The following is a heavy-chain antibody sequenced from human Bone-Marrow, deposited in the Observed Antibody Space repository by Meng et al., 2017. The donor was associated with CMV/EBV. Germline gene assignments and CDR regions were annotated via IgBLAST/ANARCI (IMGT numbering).Heavy chain of an antibody. V-gene: IGHV1-46*01. D-gene: IGHD5-18*01. Sequence: ASVKVSCKTSGYTFSNYYIHWVRQAPEKGLEWMGIFNPSGDRTSYGKKFQGRVTMTRDTSSSTVYMELSSMRIEDTAVYYWAREYAAMVDVYYYGMDVWGQGTTVTVSS. CDR1: GYTFSNYY. CDR2: FNPSGDRT. J-gene: IGHJ6*02. CDR3: AREYAAMVDVYYYGMDV.